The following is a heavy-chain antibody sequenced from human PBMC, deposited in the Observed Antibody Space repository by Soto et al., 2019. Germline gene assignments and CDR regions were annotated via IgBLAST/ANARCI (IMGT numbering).Heavy chain of an antibody. V-gene: IGHV4-59*11. D-gene: IGHD2-8*01. CDR1: GGSISNLY. CDR2: ISYSGNT. Sequence: LYLTCTFSGGSISNLYWSWIRQPPGKGLEWIGYISYSGNTNYNPSLKSRVSISVDTSKNQLSLNLTSVTAADTAVYYCARAPMVLSRSYFDSWGQGTPVTVSS. J-gene: IGHJ4*02. CDR3: ARAPMVLSRSYFDS.